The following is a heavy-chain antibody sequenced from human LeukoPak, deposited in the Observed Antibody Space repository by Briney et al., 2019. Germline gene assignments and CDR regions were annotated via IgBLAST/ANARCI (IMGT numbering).Heavy chain of an antibody. Sequence: ASVKVSCKASGSTFTGYYMHWVRQAPGQGLEWMGWINPNSGGTNYAQKFQGRVTMTRDTSISTAYMKLSRLRSDDTAVYYCARAPYDYVWGSFVSWGQGTLVTVSS. D-gene: IGHD3-16*01. V-gene: IGHV1-2*02. CDR1: GSTFTGYY. J-gene: IGHJ4*02. CDR3: ARAPYDYVWGSFVS. CDR2: INPNSGGT.